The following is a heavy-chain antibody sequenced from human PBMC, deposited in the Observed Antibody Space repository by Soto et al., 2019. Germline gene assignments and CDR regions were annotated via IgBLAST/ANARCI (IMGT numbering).Heavy chain of an antibody. D-gene: IGHD2-15*01. Sequence: GESLRLSCAASGFTFSSYDMSWVRQGPGKGLEWVAVVSIGGSTHYADSVRSRFTISRDNSKNTLSLQMNSLTAEDTAVYFCAKRRGAGGHFDYWGQGALVTVSS. CDR2: VSIGGST. CDR3: AKRRGAGGHFDY. V-gene: IGHV3-23*01. CDR1: GFTFSSYD. J-gene: IGHJ4*02.